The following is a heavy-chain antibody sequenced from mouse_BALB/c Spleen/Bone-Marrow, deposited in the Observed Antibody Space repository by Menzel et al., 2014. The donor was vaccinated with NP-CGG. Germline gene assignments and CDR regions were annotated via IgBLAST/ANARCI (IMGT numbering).Heavy chain of an antibody. V-gene: IGHV1-69*02. D-gene: IGHD1-3*01. Sequence: VQLQESGAEFVKPGASVKLSCKASGYTFTTYWMHWVKQRPGQGLEWIGQIDPSDSYTNYSQKFKGKATLTVDKPSSTAYMQLSSLSSEDSAVYYCARGGDNYAWFPYWGQGTLVNVSA. CDR1: GYTFTTYW. CDR3: ARGGDNYAWFPY. CDR2: IDPSDSYT. J-gene: IGHJ3*01.